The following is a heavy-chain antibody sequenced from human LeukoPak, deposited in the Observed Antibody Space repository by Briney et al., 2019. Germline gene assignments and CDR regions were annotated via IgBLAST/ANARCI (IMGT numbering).Heavy chain of an antibody. J-gene: IGHJ4*02. D-gene: IGHD6-13*01. CDR3: ARSGNSWYYFDY. CDR2: INPSGGST. V-gene: IGHV1-46*01. CDR1: GYTFTSCY. Sequence: ASVKVSCKASGYTFTSCYMHWVRQAPGQGLEWMGIINPSGGSTTYAQKFQGRVTMTRDTSTSTVYMELSSLRSEDTAVYYCARSGNSWYYFDYWGQGTLVTVSS.